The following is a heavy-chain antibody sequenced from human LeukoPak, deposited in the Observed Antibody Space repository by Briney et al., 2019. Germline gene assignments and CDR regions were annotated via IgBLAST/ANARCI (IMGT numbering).Heavy chain of an antibody. CDR3: ARVGVDYSGNVLKYFFDY. V-gene: IGHV4-39*07. Sequence: PSETLSLTCTVSGGSISSSTFYWGWIRQPPGKGLEWIGTIYYSGSTFYNPSPKSRVTVSVDTSKNQFSLKLSSLTAADTAVYYCARVGVDYSGNVLKYFFDYWGQGTLVTVSS. D-gene: IGHD4-23*01. CDR2: IYYSGST. J-gene: IGHJ4*02. CDR1: GGSISSSTFY.